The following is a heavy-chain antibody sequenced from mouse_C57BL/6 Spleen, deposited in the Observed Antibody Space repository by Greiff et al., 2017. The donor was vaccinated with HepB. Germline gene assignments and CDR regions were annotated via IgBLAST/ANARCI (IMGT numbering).Heavy chain of an antibody. CDR1: GYTFTSYG. CDR3: ARGEDYDAWFAY. D-gene: IGHD2-4*01. Sequence: QVQLQQSGAELARPGASVKLSCKASGYTFTSYGISWVKQSTEQGLEWIGEIYPRSGNTYYNEKFKGKATLTADKSSSTAYMELRSLTSEDSAVYFCARGEDYDAWFAYWGQGTLVTVSA. J-gene: IGHJ3*01. V-gene: IGHV1-81*01. CDR2: IYPRSGNT.